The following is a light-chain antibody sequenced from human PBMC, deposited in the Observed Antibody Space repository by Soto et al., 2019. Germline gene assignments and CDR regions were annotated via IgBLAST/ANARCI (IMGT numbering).Light chain of an antibody. Sequence: EIVLTQSPATLSLSPGERATLSCRASQSVSNFLAWYQQKPGQAPRVIIYDASTRATGIPARFSGSGSGTDFTLTISSLEPEDVATYYCQHCDYLPIFGPGTTVDFK. CDR2: DAS. J-gene: IGKJ3*01. CDR1: QSVSNF. V-gene: IGKV3-11*01. CDR3: QHCDYLPI.